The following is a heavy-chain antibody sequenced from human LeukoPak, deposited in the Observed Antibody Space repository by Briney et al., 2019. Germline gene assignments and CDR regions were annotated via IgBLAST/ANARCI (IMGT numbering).Heavy chain of an antibody. CDR3: AKTHDYGDYFDY. Sequence: PGRSLRLSWAASGFTSSSYGMPWARQAPGKGLGWVAVIWYDGSNKYYADSVMGRFTISRDNSKNTLYLQMNSLRAEDTAVYYCAKTHDYGDYFDYWGQGTLVTVSS. D-gene: IGHD4-17*01. J-gene: IGHJ4*02. CDR1: GFTSSSYG. V-gene: IGHV3-33*06. CDR2: IWYDGSNK.